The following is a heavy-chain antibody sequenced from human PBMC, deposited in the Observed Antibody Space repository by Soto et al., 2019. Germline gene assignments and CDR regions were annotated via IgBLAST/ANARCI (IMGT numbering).Heavy chain of an antibody. Sequence: GESLKISCKGSGYSFTSYWISWVRQMPGKGLEWMGRIDPSDSYTNYSPSFQGHVTISADKSISTAYLQWSSLKASDTAMYYCANLPEYCSGGSCYGDWGQGTLVTVSS. D-gene: IGHD2-15*01. CDR1: GYSFTSYW. CDR3: ANLPEYCSGGSCYGD. CDR2: IDPSDSYT. J-gene: IGHJ4*02. V-gene: IGHV5-10-1*01.